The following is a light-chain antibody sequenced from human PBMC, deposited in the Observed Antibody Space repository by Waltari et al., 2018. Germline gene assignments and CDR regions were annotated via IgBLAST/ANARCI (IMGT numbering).Light chain of an antibody. Sequence: QSALTQPPSASGSLGQSITISCSGTSNDIGAYNYVFWHQQHPGKAPRVIISQVSKWPSGVPDRFSGSKSGNTASLTISGLQAEDEADYYCTSHAGSNIPVVFGGGTRVTVL. J-gene: IGLJ3*02. CDR2: QVS. CDR3: TSHAGSNIPVV. CDR1: SNDIGAYNY. V-gene: IGLV2-8*01.